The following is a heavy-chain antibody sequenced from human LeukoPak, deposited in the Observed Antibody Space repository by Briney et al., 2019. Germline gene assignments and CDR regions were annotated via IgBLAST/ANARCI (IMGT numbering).Heavy chain of an antibody. J-gene: IGHJ3*02. CDR3: AKAFGQWLVNDAFDI. V-gene: IGHV3-30*18. CDR1: GFTFSSYG. D-gene: IGHD6-19*01. Sequence: GGSLRLSCAASGFTFSSYGMHWVRQAPGKGLEWVAVISYDGSNKYYADSAKGRFTISRDNSKNTLYLQMNSLRAEDTAVYYCAKAFGQWLVNDAFDIWGQGTMVTVSS. CDR2: ISYDGSNK.